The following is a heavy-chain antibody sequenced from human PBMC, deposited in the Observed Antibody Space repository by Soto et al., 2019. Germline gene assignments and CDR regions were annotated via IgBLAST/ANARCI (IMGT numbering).Heavy chain of an antibody. CDR2: IYSGGSA. CDR3: ARERVESGIAVAGLGNYFDY. J-gene: IGHJ4*02. Sequence: PGGSLRLSCAASGFTVSSNYMSWVRQAPGEGLEWVSVIYSGGSAYYADSVKGRFTISRDNSKNTLYLQMNSLRAEDTAVYYCARERVESGIAVAGLGNYFDYWGQGTLVTVSS. CDR1: GFTVSSNY. V-gene: IGHV3-53*01. D-gene: IGHD6-19*01.